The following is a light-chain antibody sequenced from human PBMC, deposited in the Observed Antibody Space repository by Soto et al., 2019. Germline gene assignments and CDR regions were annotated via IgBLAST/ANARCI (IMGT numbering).Light chain of an antibody. CDR3: MQSTQLPPT. J-gene: IGKJ5*01. CDR2: EVS. Sequence: DVVMTQTPLSLSVAPGQPASISCKSSQSLLHITGETFLFWYLQKPGQSPPLLIYEVSTRVAGVPDRLSGSGSGTDFTLEISRVETDDVGIYYCMQSTQLPPTFGQGTRLGIE. V-gene: IGKV2D-29*02. CDR1: QSLLHITGETF.